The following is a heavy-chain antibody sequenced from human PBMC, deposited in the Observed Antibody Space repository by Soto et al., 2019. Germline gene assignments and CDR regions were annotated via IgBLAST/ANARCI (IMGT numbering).Heavy chain of an antibody. V-gene: IGHV4-30-4*01. Sequence: SETLSLTCTVSGGSISSGDYYWSWIRQPPGKGLEWIGYIYNSGSTYYNPSLKSRVTISVDTSKNQFSLKLSSVTAADTAVYYCARGPTYYYDSSGPGDFQHWGQGTLVTVSS. CDR3: ARGPTYYYDSSGPGDFQH. D-gene: IGHD3-22*01. CDR2: IYNSGST. J-gene: IGHJ1*01. CDR1: GGSISSGDYY.